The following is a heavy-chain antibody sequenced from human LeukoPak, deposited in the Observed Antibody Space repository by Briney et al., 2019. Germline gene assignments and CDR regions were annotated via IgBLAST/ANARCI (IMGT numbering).Heavy chain of an antibody. V-gene: IGHV1-2*06. CDR1: GYTFTGYY. J-gene: IGHJ4*02. Sequence: GASVKVSCKASGYTFTGYYMHWVRQAPGQRLEWMGRINPNSGGTNYAQKFQGRVTMTRDTSISTAYMELTSLRSDDTAVYYCVRDQGLTGTTSDFDYWGQGTLVTVSS. CDR2: INPNSGGT. CDR3: VRDQGLTGTTSDFDY. D-gene: IGHD1-7*01.